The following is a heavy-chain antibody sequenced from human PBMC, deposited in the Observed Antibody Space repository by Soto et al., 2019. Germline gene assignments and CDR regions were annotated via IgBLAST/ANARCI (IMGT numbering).Heavy chain of an antibody. CDR2: INPSGGST. J-gene: IGHJ4*02. D-gene: IGHD1-20*01. Sequence: QVQLVQSGAEVKKPGASVKVSCKASGYTFTSYYMHWVRQAPGQGLEWMGIINPSGGSTSYAQKLQGSGTMPSDTSTSTLYMQLRSLRSEDTAMYYCSREMNSITGTTRPDLSFDYSGQRTLVTVSS. V-gene: IGHV1-46*03. CDR1: GYTFTSYY. CDR3: SREMNSITGTTRPDLSFDY.